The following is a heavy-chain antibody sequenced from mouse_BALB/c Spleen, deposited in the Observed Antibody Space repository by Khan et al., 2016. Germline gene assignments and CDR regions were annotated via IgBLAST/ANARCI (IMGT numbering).Heavy chain of an antibody. CDR1: GYTFSSYW. V-gene: IGHV1-9*01. CDR3: ARTDRRGYFDY. Sequence: QVQLKQSGAELMKPGASVKISCKATGYTFSSYWIEWVKQRPGHGLEWIGEILPGSGSTNYNEKFRGKATFTADTSPNTAYMQLSSLTSEDSAVHYCARTDRRGYFDYWGQGTTLTVSS. CDR2: ILPGSGST. J-gene: IGHJ2*01.